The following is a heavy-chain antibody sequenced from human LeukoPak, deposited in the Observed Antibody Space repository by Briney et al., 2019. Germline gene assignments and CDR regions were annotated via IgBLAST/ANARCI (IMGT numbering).Heavy chain of an antibody. V-gene: IGHV4-59*01. CDR3: ASTPITFGGVIASPGDY. Sequence: SETLSLTCTVSGGSISSYYWSWIRQPPGKGLEWIGYIYYSGSTNYNPSLKSRVTISVDTSKNQFSLKLSSVTAADTAVYYCASTPITFGGVIASPGDYWGQGTLVTVSS. CDR2: IYYSGST. CDR1: GGSISSYY. J-gene: IGHJ4*02. D-gene: IGHD3-16*02.